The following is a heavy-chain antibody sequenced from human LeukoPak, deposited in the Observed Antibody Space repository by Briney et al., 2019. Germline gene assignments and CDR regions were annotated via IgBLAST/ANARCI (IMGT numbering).Heavy chain of an antibody. J-gene: IGHJ4*02. CDR2: ISSSSSYI. D-gene: IGHD1-14*01. Sequence: GGSLRLSCAASGFTFSSYSMNWVRQAPGKGLEWVSSISSSSSYIYYAHSVKGRFTISRDNSKNTLYLQMNSLRAEDTAVYYCGRVQVHEPVLDYWGQGTLVTVSS. CDR1: GFTFSSYS. V-gene: IGHV3-21*01. CDR3: GRVQVHEPVLDY.